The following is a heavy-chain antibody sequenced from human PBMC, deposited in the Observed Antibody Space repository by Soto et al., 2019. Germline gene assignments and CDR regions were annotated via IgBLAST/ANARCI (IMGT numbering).Heavy chain of an antibody. D-gene: IGHD3-10*01. CDR3: ARIAVTSAGDPNSFDP. Sequence: SDPTLVNPTKTLTLTCTFSGFSLSNARMGVSWIRQPPGKALEWLAHIFSNDEESYSTSLKSRLTISKDTSKSQVVLTMTNMDPVDTGTYYCARIAVTSAGDPNSFDPWGQGTLVSVSS. J-gene: IGHJ5*02. V-gene: IGHV2-26*01. CDR2: IFSNDEE. CDR1: GFSLSNARMG.